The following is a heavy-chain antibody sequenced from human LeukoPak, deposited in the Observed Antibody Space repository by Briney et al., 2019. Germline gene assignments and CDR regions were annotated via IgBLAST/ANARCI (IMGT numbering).Heavy chain of an antibody. CDR3: AKDSRTGALDY. V-gene: IGHV3-30*02. CDR2: IRYDGSNK. D-gene: IGHD3-10*01. CDR1: GFTFSSFG. J-gene: IGHJ4*02. Sequence: GGSLRLSCAASGFTFSSFGMHWVRQAPGKGLEWVAVIRYDGSNKYYADSVKGRFTISRDNSKNTLYLQMNSLRAEDTAVYYCAKDSRTGALDYWGQGTLVTVSS.